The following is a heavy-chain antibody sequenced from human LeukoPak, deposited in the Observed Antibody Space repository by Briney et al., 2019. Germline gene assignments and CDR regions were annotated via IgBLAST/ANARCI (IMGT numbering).Heavy chain of an antibody. CDR1: GGSISSGSYC. D-gene: IGHD3-10*01. V-gene: IGHV4-61*09. CDR2: IHTSGNT. J-gene: IGHJ4*02. CDR3: ASSKGLGAGPYFDY. Sequence: SETLSLTCTVSGGSISSGSYCWSWIRQPAGKGLEWIGHIHTSGNTNYNSSLKSRVTISVDTSKNQFSLKLSSVTAADTAVYYCASSKGLGAGPYFDYWGQGTLVTVSS.